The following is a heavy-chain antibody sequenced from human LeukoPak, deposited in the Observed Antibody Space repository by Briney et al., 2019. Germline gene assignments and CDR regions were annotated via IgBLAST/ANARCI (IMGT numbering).Heavy chain of an antibody. D-gene: IGHD6-13*01. CDR1: GYTLTSYG. Sequence: ASVKVSCKSSGYTLTSYGISWVRQAPGQGLEWMAWISGNNANTKYAQKVQGRVTVTTDTSTSTAYMELGSLTSDDTAVYYCARRRLDSSWCFDYWGQGTLVTVSS. J-gene: IGHJ4*02. V-gene: IGHV1-18*01. CDR3: ARRRLDSSWCFDY. CDR2: ISGNNANT.